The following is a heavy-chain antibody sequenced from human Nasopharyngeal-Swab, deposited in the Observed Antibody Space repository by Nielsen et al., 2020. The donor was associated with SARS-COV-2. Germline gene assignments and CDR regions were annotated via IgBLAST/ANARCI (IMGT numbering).Heavy chain of an antibody. CDR1: GFTFSSYA. CDR2: ISGSGGST. Sequence: GEPLKISCAASGFTFSSYAMSWVRQAPGKGLEWVSAISGSGGSTYYADSVKGRFTISRDNSKNTLYLQMNSLRAEDTAVYYCAKPLAYCGGDCYWGDAFDIWGQGTMVTVSS. D-gene: IGHD2-21*01. J-gene: IGHJ3*02. CDR3: AKPLAYCGGDCYWGDAFDI. V-gene: IGHV3-23*01.